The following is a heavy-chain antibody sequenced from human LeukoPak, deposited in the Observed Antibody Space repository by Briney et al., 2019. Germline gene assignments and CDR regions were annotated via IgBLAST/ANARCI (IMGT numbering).Heavy chain of an antibody. CDR3: ARIYLYDSSGYAFDY. CDR1: GYTFTGYY. D-gene: IGHD3-22*01. CDR2: INPNSGGT. Sequence: ASVKVSCKASGYTFTGYYMHWVRQAPGQGLEWMGWINPNSGGTNYAQKLQGRVTMTTDTSTSTAYMELRSLRSDDTAVYYCARIYLYDSSGYAFDYWGQGTLVTVSS. V-gene: IGHV1-2*02. J-gene: IGHJ4*02.